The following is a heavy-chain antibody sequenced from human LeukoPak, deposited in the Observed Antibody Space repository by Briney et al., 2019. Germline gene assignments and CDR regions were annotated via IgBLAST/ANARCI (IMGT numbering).Heavy chain of an antibody. V-gene: IGHV3-48*03. D-gene: IGHD6-13*01. CDR3: ARDQAGRHSDY. Sequence: PGGSLRLSCAAPGFTFSSYEMNWVRQAPGKGLEWVSYISSSGSTIYYADSVKGRFTISRDNAKNSLYLQMNSLRAEDSAVYYCARDQAGRHSDYWGQGTLVTVSS. CDR2: ISSSGSTI. CDR1: GFTFSSYE. J-gene: IGHJ4*02.